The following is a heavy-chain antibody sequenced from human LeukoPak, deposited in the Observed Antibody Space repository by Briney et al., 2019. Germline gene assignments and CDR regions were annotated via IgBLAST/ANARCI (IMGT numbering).Heavy chain of an antibody. CDR1: GDSISSYH. Sequence: PSETLSLTCTVSGDSISSYHWSWIRQPPGKGLEWIGNIYTSGSTNYNPSLKSRVTISVNTSKNQFSLKLSAVTAADTAVYYCARHRWLQFTSNWYFDLWGRGTLVTVSS. D-gene: IGHD5-24*01. J-gene: IGHJ2*01. CDR3: ARHRWLQFTSNWYFDL. CDR2: IYTSGST. V-gene: IGHV4-4*09.